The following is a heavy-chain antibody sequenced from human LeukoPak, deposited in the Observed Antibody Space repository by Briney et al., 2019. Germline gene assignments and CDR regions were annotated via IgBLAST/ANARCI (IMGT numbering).Heavy chain of an antibody. CDR1: GYTFTGYY. V-gene: IGHV1-2*02. CDR2: INPNSGGT. J-gene: IGHJ5*02. Sequence: ASVKVSCKASGYTFTGYYMHWVRQAPGQGLEWMGWINPNSGGTNYAQKFQGRVTMTRDTSISTAYMELSRLRSKDTAIYYCARDNSVGDNAWWFDPWGQGTLVTVSS. CDR3: ARDNSVGDNAWWFDP. D-gene: IGHD1-26*01.